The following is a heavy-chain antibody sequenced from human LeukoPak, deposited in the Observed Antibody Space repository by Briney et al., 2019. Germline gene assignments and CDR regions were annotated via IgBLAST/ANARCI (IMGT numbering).Heavy chain of an antibody. CDR1: GYTLTELS. V-gene: IGHV1-24*01. D-gene: IGHD3-3*01. CDR3: ARGPKKSVFWSGYYYNWFDP. Sequence: ASVKVSCKVSGYTLTELSMHWVRQAPGKGLEWMGGFDPEDGETIYAQKFQGRVTMTEDTSTDTAYMELSSLRSEDTAVYYCARGPKKSVFWSGYYYNWFDPWGQGTLVTVSS. CDR2: FDPEDGET. J-gene: IGHJ5*02.